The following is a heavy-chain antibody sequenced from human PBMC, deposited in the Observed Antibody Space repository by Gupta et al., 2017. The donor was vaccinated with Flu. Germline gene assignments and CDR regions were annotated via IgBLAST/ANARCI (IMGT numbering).Heavy chain of an antibody. D-gene: IGHD1-26*01. CDR2: IIPIFGTA. CDR3: AIVGGSYNNDY. J-gene: IGHJ4*02. Sequence: QVQLVQSGAEVKKPGSSVKVSCKASGGTFSSYAISWVRQAPGPGLEWMGGIIPIFGTANYAQKFQGRVTITADKSTSTAYMELSRLRSGDTAVYYYAIVGGSYNNDYWVQGTLVTVSS. V-gene: IGHV1-69*06. CDR1: GGTFSSYA.